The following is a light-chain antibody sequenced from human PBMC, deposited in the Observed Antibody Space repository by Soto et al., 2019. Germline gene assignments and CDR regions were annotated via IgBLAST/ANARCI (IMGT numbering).Light chain of an antibody. CDR1: QSVSDSY. CDR3: QHYGTSAL. J-gene: IGKJ3*01. V-gene: IGKV3-20*01. CDR2: AS. Sequence: EIVLTQSPGTLSLSPGERATLSCRASQSVSDSYLAWYQQKPGQAPRLLIYASSRATGIPDRCSGSGSGTVFTLIISRLEPEDFAVYYCQHYGTSALFGPGTRVDIK.